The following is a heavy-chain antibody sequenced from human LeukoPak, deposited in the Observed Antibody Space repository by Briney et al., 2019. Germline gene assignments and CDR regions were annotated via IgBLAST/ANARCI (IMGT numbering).Heavy chain of an antibody. CDR1: GYSISSGYY. Sequence: SETLSLTCTVSGYSISSGYYWGWIRQPPGKGLEWIGSIYHSGRTFYNPSLKSRVTISVDTSKNQFYLKLSSVTAADTAVYYCARGSSRSDYFDYWGQGTLVTVSS. J-gene: IGHJ4*02. CDR2: IYHSGRT. CDR3: ARGSSRSDYFDY. V-gene: IGHV4-38-2*02.